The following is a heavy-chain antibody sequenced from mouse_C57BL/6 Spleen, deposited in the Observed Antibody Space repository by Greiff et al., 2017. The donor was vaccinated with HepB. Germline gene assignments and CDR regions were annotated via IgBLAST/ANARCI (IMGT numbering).Heavy chain of an antibody. Sequence: VQLQQSGAELVKPGASVKMSCKASGYTFTSYWITWVKQRPGQGLEWIGDIYPGSGSTNYNEKFKSKATLTVDTSSSTAYMQLSSLTSEDSAVYYCVYDGYYVGAMDYWGQGTSVTVSS. J-gene: IGHJ4*01. CDR2: IYPGSGST. CDR3: VYDGYYVGAMDY. CDR1: GYTFTSYW. D-gene: IGHD2-3*01. V-gene: IGHV1-55*01.